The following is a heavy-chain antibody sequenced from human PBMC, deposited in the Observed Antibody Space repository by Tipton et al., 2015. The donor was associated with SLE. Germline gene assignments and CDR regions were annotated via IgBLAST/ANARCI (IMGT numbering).Heavy chain of an antibody. Sequence: LRLSCAVSGDSISSDTYFWTWIRRPAGKGLEWIGHISTRGSTNYNPSLKSRVTISIDTSKNQFSLNLSSVTAADTAVYYCARAPPLSFYDYWGQGTLVTASS. CDR2: ISTRGST. CDR1: GDSISSDTYF. D-gene: IGHD1-26*01. V-gene: IGHV4-61*09. J-gene: IGHJ4*02. CDR3: ARAPPLSFYDY.